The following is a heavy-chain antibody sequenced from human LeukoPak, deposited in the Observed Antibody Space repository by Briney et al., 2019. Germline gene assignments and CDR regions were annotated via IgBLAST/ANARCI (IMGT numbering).Heavy chain of an antibody. D-gene: IGHD6-6*01. J-gene: IGHJ4*02. V-gene: IGHV1-69*05. CDR3: ARDRRSSSSPTFDY. CDR1: GGTFSSYA. CDR2: IIPIFGTA. Sequence: SVKFSSKASGGTFSSYAISWVRQAPGQGLEWMGRIIPIFGTANYAQKFQGRVTITTDESTSTAYAELSSLRSEDTAVYYCARDRRSSSSPTFDYWGQGTLVTVSS.